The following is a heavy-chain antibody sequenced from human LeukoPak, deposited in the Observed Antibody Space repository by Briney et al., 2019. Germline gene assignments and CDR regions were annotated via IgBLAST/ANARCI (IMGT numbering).Heavy chain of an antibody. Sequence: ASVKVSCKAFGYSFSDYYVHWVRQAPGQGLEWMGWINPKSGDTSYLEKFQGRVAVTRDTSISAAYMELSRLTSDDTAVYFCAREGGAESTWWKAFDVWGQGTLVSVSS. CDR2: INPKSGDT. CDR1: GYSFSDYY. D-gene: IGHD2-21*01. J-gene: IGHJ3*01. V-gene: IGHV1-2*02. CDR3: AREGGAESTWWKAFDV.